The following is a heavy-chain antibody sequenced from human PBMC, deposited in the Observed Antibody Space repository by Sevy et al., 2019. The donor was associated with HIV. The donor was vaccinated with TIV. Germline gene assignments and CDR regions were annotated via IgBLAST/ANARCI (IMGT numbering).Heavy chain of an antibody. CDR1: GFTFSDYY. CDR2: ISSSSSYT. D-gene: IGHD2-15*01. Sequence: GGSLRLSCAASGFTFSDYYMSWIRQAPGKGLEWVSYISSSSSYTKYEDSVKGRFTISRDNAKNSLYMQMNSLRAGDTAVYYCARLGAYCSGGSCYQTGKFFDYWGQGTLVTVSS. J-gene: IGHJ4*02. V-gene: IGHV3-11*06. CDR3: ARLGAYCSGGSCYQTGKFFDY.